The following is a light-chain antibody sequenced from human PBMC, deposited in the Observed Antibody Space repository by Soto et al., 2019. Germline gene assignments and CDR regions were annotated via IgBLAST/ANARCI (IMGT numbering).Light chain of an antibody. CDR2: LNSDGRH. Sequence: QLVLTQSPSASASLGASVTLTCTLSSGHSNYAIAWHQQQPEKGPRYLMKLNSDGRHSKGDGIPDRVSGSSSGAERYLTISSLQSEDEADYYCQTWGTGIQVFGGGTKLTVL. J-gene: IGLJ2*01. CDR3: QTWGTGIQV. V-gene: IGLV4-69*01. CDR1: SGHSNYA.